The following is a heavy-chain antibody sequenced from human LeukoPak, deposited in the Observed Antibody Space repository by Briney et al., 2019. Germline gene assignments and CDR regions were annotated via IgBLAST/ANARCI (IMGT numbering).Heavy chain of an antibody. CDR3: ASAPYGSGSYWGAFDI. Sequence: SETLSLTCAVYGGSFNDYYWSWIRQPPGKGLEWIGEINHSGSTNYSPSLKSRVTISVGTSKNQFSLKLSSVTAADTAVYYCASAPYGSGSYWGAFDIWGQGTMVTVSS. CDR1: GGSFNDYY. J-gene: IGHJ3*02. D-gene: IGHD3-10*01. V-gene: IGHV4-34*01. CDR2: INHSGST.